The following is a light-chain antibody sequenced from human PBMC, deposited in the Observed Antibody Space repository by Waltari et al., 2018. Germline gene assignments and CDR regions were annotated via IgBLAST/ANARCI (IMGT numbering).Light chain of an antibody. CDR3: CSYAGSYTYV. V-gene: IGLV2-11*01. CDR2: DVS. Sequence: QSALTQPRSVSGSPGQSVTISCTGTSSDVGGYTYVSWYQQHPGKAPKLMIYDVSKRPSGVPDRFSGSKSGNTASLNISGLQAEDEADYYCCSYAGSYTYVFGTGTKVTVL. J-gene: IGLJ1*01. CDR1: SSDVGGYTY.